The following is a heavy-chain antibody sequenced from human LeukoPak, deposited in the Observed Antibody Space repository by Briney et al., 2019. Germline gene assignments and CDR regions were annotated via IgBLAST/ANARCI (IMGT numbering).Heavy chain of an antibody. D-gene: IGHD6-13*01. CDR2: ISTNGVST. Sequence: GGSLRLSCAASGFTFSSYAMHWVRQAPGKGVEYVSAISTNGVSTYYATSMKGRFTISRDNSKNTLYLQMGSLRAEDMAVYYCARYRAAVGFDYWGQGTLVTVSS. CDR3: ARYRAAVGFDY. CDR1: GFTFSSYA. J-gene: IGHJ4*02. V-gene: IGHV3-64*01.